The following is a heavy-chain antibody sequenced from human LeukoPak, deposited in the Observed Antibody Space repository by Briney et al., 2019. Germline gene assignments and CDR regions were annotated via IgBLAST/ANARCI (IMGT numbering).Heavy chain of an antibody. CDR2: ISSSGSTI. D-gene: IGHD6-13*01. Sequence: GGSLRLSCAASGFTFSSYEMNWVRQAPGKGLEWVSYISSSGSTIYYADSVKGRFTISRDNAKNSLYLQMNNLRAEDTALYHCARDYLPHSSSWYYFDYWGQGTLVTVSS. CDR1: GFTFSSYE. J-gene: IGHJ4*02. CDR3: ARDYLPHSSSWYYFDY. V-gene: IGHV3-48*03.